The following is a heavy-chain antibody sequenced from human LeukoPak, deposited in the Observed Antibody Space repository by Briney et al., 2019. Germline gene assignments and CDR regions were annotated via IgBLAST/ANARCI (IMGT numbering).Heavy chain of an antibody. J-gene: IGHJ6*03. V-gene: IGHV3-30*03. CDR2: ISYDGSNK. CDR1: GFTFSSYG. Sequence: PGRSLRLSCAASGFTFSSYGMHWVRQAPGKGLEWVAVISYDGSNKYYADSVKGRFTISRDNSKNTLYLQMNSLRAEDTAVYYCHSSWYPTAPRYYYYMDVWGKGTTVTVSS. D-gene: IGHD6-13*01. CDR3: HSSWYPTAPRYYYYMDV.